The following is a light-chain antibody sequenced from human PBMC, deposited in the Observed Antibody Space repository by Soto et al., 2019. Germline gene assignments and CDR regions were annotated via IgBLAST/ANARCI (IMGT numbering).Light chain of an antibody. CDR1: QSVSSK. CDR3: QQYNNWPRT. CDR2: GAS. V-gene: IGKV3-15*01. J-gene: IGKJ1*01. Sequence: EIVMTQSPATLSVSPGEGATLSCRASQSVSSKLAWYQQKPGQAPRLLIYGASTRATGIPARFSGSGSGTDFTLAISSLQSEDFAVYYCQQYNNWPRTFGQGTKVDIK.